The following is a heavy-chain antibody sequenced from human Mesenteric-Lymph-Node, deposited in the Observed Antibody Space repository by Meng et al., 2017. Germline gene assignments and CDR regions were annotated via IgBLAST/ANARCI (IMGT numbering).Heavy chain of an antibody. Sequence: GESLKISCAASGFTFSSYWMSWVRQAPGKGLEWVANIKQDGSEKYYVDSVKGRFTISRDNAKNSLYLQMNSLRAEDTAVYYCAREDSSGWYDYWGQGTLVTVSS. CDR1: GFTFSSYW. CDR2: IKQDGSEK. V-gene: IGHV3-7*01. J-gene: IGHJ4*02. D-gene: IGHD6-19*01. CDR3: AREDSSGWYDY.